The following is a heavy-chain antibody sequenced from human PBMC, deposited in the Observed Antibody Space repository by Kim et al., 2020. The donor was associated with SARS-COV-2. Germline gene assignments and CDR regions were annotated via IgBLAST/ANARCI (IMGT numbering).Heavy chain of an antibody. J-gene: IGHJ4*02. CDR2: ISGSGGST. Sequence: GGSLRLSCAASGFTFSNSAVSWVRQAPGKGLEWVSTISGSGGSTYYADSVKGRFTISRDNPKNTLYLQMNSLRAEDTAVYYCAKDTGYSSAGTFDYWGQGTLVTVSS. V-gene: IGHV3-23*01. CDR1: GFTFSNSA. CDR3: AKDTGYSSAGTFDY. D-gene: IGHD6-19*01.